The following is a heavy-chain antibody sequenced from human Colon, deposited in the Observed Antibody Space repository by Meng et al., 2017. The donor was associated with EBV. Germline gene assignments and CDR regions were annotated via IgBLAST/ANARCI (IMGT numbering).Heavy chain of an antibody. D-gene: IGHD2-21*02. CDR1: GDSISSGDYS. CDR2: LDHGGTT. V-gene: IGHV4-30-2*01. CDR3: ARGPYCGGDCYWFDP. J-gene: IGHJ5*02. Sequence: QRLLTEPAYGPVQPSQSLSLTCAGSGDSISSGDYSRSWIRQPPGQGLEWIGYLDHGGTTYNTSLKSRVTISVDNSKNQFSLRLTSVTAADTAVYYCARGPYCGGDCYWFDPWGQGTLVTVSS.